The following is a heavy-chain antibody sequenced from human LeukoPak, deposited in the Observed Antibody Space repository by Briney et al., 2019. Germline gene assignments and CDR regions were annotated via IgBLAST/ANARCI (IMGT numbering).Heavy chain of an antibody. CDR1: GFTFSSHW. Sequence: GGSLRLSCAASGFTFSSHWMHWVRQAPGKGLVWVSRINTDGRNTAYADSVKGRFTISRDNAENTLHLQMNSLRAEDTAVYYCARDYDFDDYWGQGTLVTVSS. D-gene: IGHD3-3*01. CDR2: INTDGRNT. V-gene: IGHV3-74*01. J-gene: IGHJ4*02. CDR3: ARDYDFDDY.